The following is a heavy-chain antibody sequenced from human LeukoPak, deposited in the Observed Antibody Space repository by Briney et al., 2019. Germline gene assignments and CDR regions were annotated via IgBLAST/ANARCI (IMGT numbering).Heavy chain of an antibody. V-gene: IGHV1-46*01. J-gene: IGHJ4*02. CDR1: GYTFTSNY. CDR3: ARGTWLRFLEWRGIDY. D-gene: IGHD3-3*01. Sequence: ASVKVSCKAFGYTFTSNYMHWVRQAPGQGPEWMGVISPSGGSTTYAQKFQGRVTLTRDMSTSTVYMELSSLRSEDTAVYYCARGTWLRFLEWRGIDYWGQGTLVTVSS. CDR2: ISPSGGST.